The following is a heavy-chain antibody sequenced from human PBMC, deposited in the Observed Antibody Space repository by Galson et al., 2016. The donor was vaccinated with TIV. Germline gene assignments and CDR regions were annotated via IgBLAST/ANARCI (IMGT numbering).Heavy chain of an antibody. Sequence: SVKVSCKASGYTFRNYGFSWVRQAPGQGLEWMGVIDPGADTTTYAQKFQGRVTMTRDTSTSTVYMGLSSLRSDDTAVYYCATFSGASGTFDYWGQGALVTVSS. V-gene: IGHV1-46*01. J-gene: IGHJ4*02. CDR2: IDPGADTT. CDR1: GYTFRNYG. CDR3: ATFSGASGTFDY. D-gene: IGHD2-15*01.